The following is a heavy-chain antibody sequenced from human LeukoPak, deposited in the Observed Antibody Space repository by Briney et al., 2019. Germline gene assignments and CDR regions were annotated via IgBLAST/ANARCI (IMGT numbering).Heavy chain of an antibody. D-gene: IGHD3-9*01. CDR3: ARDIDYNIDY. J-gene: IGHJ4*02. CDR1: GYTFTKYG. CDR2: INANNGNI. Sequence: ASVKISCKASGYTFTKYGVSWVRQAPGQGLEWIGWINANNGNINYAQNLQGRVTVTTDTSTSTAYMELRSLRSDDTAVYYCARDIDYNIDYWGQGTLVTVSS. V-gene: IGHV1-18*04.